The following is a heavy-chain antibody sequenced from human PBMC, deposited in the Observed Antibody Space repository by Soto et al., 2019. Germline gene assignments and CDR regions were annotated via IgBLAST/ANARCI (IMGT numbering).Heavy chain of an antibody. V-gene: IGHV3-48*02. Sequence: EVQLVESGGGLVQPGGSLRLSCGASGFTFSRYSMHWVRQAPGRGLEWLSYISSSGVTRYYADSVRGRFTVSRDNAENSLNLHMNSLRDEDTAVYYCAKDRTNDYGDFDHWGQGTLVTASS. CDR3: AKDRTNDYGDFDH. CDR1: GFTFSRYS. CDR2: ISSSGVTR. J-gene: IGHJ4*02. D-gene: IGHD4-17*01.